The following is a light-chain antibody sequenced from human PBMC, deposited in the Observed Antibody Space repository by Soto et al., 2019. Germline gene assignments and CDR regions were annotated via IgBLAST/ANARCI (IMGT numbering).Light chain of an antibody. Sequence: DIQMTQSPSSLSASVGDRVTITCRTSQSISDYLNWYQLKPGKAPKLLIYAASTLQSGVTSRFTGSGYGKDFTLSINSLQPEDFATYYCQRSYITRYKFRQGTTVEIK. CDR2: AAS. CDR1: QSISDY. CDR3: QRSYITRYK. J-gene: IGKJ2*01. V-gene: IGKV1-39*01.